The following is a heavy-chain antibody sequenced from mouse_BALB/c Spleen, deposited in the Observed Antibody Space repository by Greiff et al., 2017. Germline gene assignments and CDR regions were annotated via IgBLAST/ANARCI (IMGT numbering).Heavy chain of an antibody. J-gene: IGHJ2*01. Sequence: QVQLKESGAELVKPGASVKLSCKASGYTFTSYYMYWVKQRPGQGLEWIGEINPSNGGTNFNEKFKSKATLTVDKSSSTAYMQLSSLTSEDSAVYYCTRGRLPPFDYWGQGTTLTVSS. D-gene: IGHD1-2*01. CDR1: GYTFTSYY. V-gene: IGHV1S81*02. CDR2: INPSNGGT. CDR3: TRGRLPPFDY.